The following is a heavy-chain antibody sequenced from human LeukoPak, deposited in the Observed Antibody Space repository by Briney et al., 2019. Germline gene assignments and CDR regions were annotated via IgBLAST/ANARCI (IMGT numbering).Heavy chain of an antibody. CDR1: GGSISSYY. D-gene: IGHD2-2*02. CDR3: ARAPRESNTLDY. Sequence: PSETLSLTCTVSGGSISSYYRSWIRKPAGKGLEWIGRIYSSGSTNYNPSLKSRVTMSVDPSKNQLSLKLISVTAADTAVYYCARAPRESNTLDYWGQGTLVTVSS. V-gene: IGHV4-4*07. CDR2: IYSSGST. J-gene: IGHJ4*02.